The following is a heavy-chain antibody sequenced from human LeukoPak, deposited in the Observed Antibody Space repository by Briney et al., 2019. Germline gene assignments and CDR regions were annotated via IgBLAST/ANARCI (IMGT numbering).Heavy chain of an antibody. CDR3: ARDRAYSGSYLNSLDY. D-gene: IGHD1-26*01. V-gene: IGHV3-30-3*01. J-gene: IGHJ4*02. Sequence: GGSLRLSCAASGFTFSSYAMHWVRQAPGKGLEWVAVISYDGSNKYYADSVKGRFTISRDNSKNTLYLQMNSLRAEDTAVYYCARDRAYSGSYLNSLDYWGQGTLVTVSS. CDR1: GFTFSSYA. CDR2: ISYDGSNK.